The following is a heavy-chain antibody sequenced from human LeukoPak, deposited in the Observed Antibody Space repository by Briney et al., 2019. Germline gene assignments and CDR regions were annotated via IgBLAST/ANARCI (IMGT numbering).Heavy chain of an antibody. J-gene: IGHJ5*02. CDR1: GFSFSNYG. CDR2: ITGSGGGT. V-gene: IGHV3-23*01. Sequence: GGSLRLSCAASGFSFSNYGMGWVRQAPGKGLEWVSAITGSGGGTYFADSVKGRSTISRDNSKNTLYLQMNSLRAEDTAVYYCARAEDSSGYYVPNWFDPWGQGTLVTVSS. CDR3: ARAEDSSGYYVPNWFDP. D-gene: IGHD3-22*01.